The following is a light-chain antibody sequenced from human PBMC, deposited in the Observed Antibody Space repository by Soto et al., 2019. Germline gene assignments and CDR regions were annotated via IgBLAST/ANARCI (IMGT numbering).Light chain of an antibody. CDR2: DAS. V-gene: IGKV3-11*01. CDR1: QSVSSY. Sequence: EIVLTQSPATLSLSPGERATLSCRASQSVSSYLAWYQQKPGQAPRLLIYDASNRATGIPARFSGSGSGTDFTLTISILEPEDFAIYYCQQRSNGPPFTFGGGPKVEIK. CDR3: QQRSNGPPFT. J-gene: IGKJ4*01.